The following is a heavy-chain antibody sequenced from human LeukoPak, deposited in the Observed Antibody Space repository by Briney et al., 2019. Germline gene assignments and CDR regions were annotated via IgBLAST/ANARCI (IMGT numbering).Heavy chain of an antibody. Sequence: SETLSLTCAVSGGSISSSNWWSWVRQPPGKGLEWIGEISHSGSTNYNPSLKSRVTISVDTSKNQFSLKLSSVTAADTAVYYCAKSNGYGLVDIWGQGTMVTVFS. V-gene: IGHV4-4*02. CDR3: AKSNGYGLVDI. J-gene: IGHJ3*02. D-gene: IGHD3-10*01. CDR2: ISHSGST. CDR1: GGSISSSNW.